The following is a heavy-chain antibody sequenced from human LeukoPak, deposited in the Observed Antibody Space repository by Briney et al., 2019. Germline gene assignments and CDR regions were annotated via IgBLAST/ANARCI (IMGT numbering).Heavy chain of an antibody. CDR2: IYTSGST. Sequence: SETLSLTCTVPGGSISSYYWSWIRQPAGKGLEWIGRIYTSGSTNYNPSLKSRVTMSVDTSKNQFSLKLSSVTAADTAVYYCARDSPRGYSYGQLWFDPWGQGTLVTVSS. D-gene: IGHD5-18*01. CDR1: GGSISSYY. J-gene: IGHJ5*02. V-gene: IGHV4-4*07. CDR3: ARDSPRGYSYGQLWFDP.